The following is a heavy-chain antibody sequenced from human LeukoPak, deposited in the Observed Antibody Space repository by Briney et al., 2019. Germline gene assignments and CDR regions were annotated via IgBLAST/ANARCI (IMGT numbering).Heavy chain of an antibody. CDR2: IYNSGST. CDR3: ARYSSSGLDY. V-gene: IGHV4-59*01. J-gene: IGHJ4*02. D-gene: IGHD6-19*01. CDR1: GGSIRSYH. Sequence: SETLSLTCTVSGGSIRSYHWIWIPQPPGKELEWIGYIYNSGSTNYSPSLKSRVTISVDTSKNQFSLKLSSVTAEDTAVYYCARYSSSGLDYWGQGTLVTVSS.